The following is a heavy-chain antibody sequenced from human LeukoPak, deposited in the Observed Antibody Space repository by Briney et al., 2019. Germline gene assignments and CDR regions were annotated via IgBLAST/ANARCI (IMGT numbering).Heavy chain of an antibody. J-gene: IGHJ5*02. Sequence: GGSLRLSCAASGFTFSNDWMSWVRQAPGKGLEWVGRIKSKTDVRTTDYAAPVKGSFPISRDDSKTPLYLQMNSLKTEDTAVYYCTTAGTYSGSYHWGQGTLVTVSS. CDR2: IKSKTDVRTT. CDR1: GFTFSNDW. CDR3: TTAGTYSGSYH. D-gene: IGHD1-26*01. V-gene: IGHV3-15*01.